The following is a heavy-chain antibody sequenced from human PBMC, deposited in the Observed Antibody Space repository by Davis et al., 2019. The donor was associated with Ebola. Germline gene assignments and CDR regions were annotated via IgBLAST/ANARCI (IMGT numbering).Heavy chain of an antibody. Sequence: PGGSLRLSCAASGFTVSSNYMSWVRQAPGKGLEWVSVIYSGGSTYYADSVKGRFTISRDNAKNSLYLQMNSLRDKDTAVYYCARDSTTVVSQKQFDYWGQGTLVTVSS. CDR2: IYSGGST. CDR1: GFTVSSNY. D-gene: IGHD4-23*01. V-gene: IGHV3-66*01. J-gene: IGHJ4*02. CDR3: ARDSTTVVSQKQFDY.